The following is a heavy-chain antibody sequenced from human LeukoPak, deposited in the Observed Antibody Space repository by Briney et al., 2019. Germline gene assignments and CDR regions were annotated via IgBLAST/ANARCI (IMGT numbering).Heavy chain of an antibody. D-gene: IGHD3/OR15-3a*01. J-gene: IGHJ3*02. CDR2: IYYNGDT. CDR3: ARHDFLPDAFDI. V-gene: IGHV4-59*08. CDR1: GGSMRNYY. Sequence: KTSETLSLTCTVSGGSMRNYYWSWIRQPPGKGLEWIGYIYYNGDTNYNPSLKSRVSISVDTSKNQISLRLSSVTAADTAMYYCARHDFLPDAFDIWGQGALVSVSS.